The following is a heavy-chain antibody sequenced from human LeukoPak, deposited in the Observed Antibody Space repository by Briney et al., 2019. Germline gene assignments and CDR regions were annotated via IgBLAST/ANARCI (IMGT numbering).Heavy chain of an antibody. D-gene: IGHD5-24*01. CDR2: ISGSDGSA. Sequence: GGSLRLSCSASGFTFSSYAMSWVRQAPGKGLEWVSIISGSDGSAYYADSVKGRFTISRDNAKNSLYLQMNSLRAGDTAVYYCARTIEMATISYFDYWGQGTLVTVSS. J-gene: IGHJ4*02. CDR3: ARTIEMATISYFDY. V-gene: IGHV3-23*01. CDR1: GFTFSSYA.